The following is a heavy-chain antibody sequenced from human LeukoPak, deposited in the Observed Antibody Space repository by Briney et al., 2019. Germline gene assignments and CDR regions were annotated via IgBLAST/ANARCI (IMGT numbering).Heavy chain of an antibody. CDR3: ARVVPAAIHYYYYMDV. CDR1: GGSISSYY. Sequence: PSETLSLTXTVSGGSISSYYWSWIRQPAGKGLEWIGRIYTSGSTNYNPSLKSRVTMSVDTSKNQFSLKLSSVTAADTAVYYCARVVPAAIHYYYYMDVWGKGTTVTVSS. V-gene: IGHV4-4*07. J-gene: IGHJ6*03. CDR2: IYTSGST. D-gene: IGHD2-2*01.